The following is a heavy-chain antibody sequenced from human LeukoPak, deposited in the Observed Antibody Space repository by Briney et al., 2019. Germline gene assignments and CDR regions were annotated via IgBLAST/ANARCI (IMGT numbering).Heavy chain of an antibody. CDR2: IYYSGST. D-gene: IGHD3-10*01. CDR3: ARYYGSGLDY. J-gene: IGHJ4*02. V-gene: IGHV4-59*12. CDR1: GGSISSFH. Sequence: SETLSLTCTVSGGSISSFHWSWIRQPPGKGLEWIGFIYYSGSTSYNPSLKSRVTISVDTSKNQFFLKLSSVTAADTAVYYCARYYGSGLDYWGQGTLVTVSS.